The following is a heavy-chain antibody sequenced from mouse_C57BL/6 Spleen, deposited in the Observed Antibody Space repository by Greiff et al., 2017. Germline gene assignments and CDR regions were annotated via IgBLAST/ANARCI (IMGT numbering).Heavy chain of an antibody. J-gene: IGHJ4*01. CDR3: ARGWDYYGSSYEAMDY. V-gene: IGHV14-3*01. D-gene: IGHD1-1*01. CDR2: IDPANGNT. Sequence: VQLQQSVAELVRPGASVKLSCTASGFNIKNTYMHWVKQRPEQGLEWIGRIDPANGNTKYAPKFQGKATITADTSSNTAYLQLSSLTSEDNAIYYCARGWDYYGSSYEAMDYWGQGTSVTVSS. CDR1: GFNIKNTY.